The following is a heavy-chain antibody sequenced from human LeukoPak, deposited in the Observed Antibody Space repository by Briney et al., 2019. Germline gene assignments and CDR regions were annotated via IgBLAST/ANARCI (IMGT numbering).Heavy chain of an antibody. D-gene: IGHD1-26*01. CDR3: ARLRRYSGSYYEDFDAAYYFDY. Sequence: SETLSLTCTVSGGSISSSSYYWGWIRQPPGKGLEWIGSIYYSGSTYYNPSLKSRVTISVDTSKNQFSLKLSSVTAADTAVYYCARLRRYSGSYYEDFDAAYYFDYWGQGTLVTVSS. V-gene: IGHV4-39*01. CDR2: IYYSGST. CDR1: GGSISSSSYY. J-gene: IGHJ4*02.